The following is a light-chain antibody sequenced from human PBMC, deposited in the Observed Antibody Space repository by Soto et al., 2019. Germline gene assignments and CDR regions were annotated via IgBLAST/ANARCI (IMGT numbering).Light chain of an antibody. CDR1: QSVGRW. Sequence: DIHMTQSPSTLSASVGDRVTITCRASQSVGRWLAWYQQKPGKAPRLLIYKASSLQSGVPSRFSGSGSETEFILTISSLQPDDFATYYCLQSNILYTFGQGTKLEI. CDR2: KAS. V-gene: IGKV1-5*03. CDR3: LQSNILYT. J-gene: IGKJ2*01.